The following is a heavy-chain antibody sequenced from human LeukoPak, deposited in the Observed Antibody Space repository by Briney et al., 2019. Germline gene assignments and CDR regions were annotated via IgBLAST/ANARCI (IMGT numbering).Heavy chain of an antibody. V-gene: IGHV3-48*01. CDR2: ISSSISTI. CDR3: ARGPPVN. J-gene: IGHJ4*02. Sequence: GGSLRLSCAASGFTFSNYELNWVRQAPGNGREGVSYISSSISTIYYADSVQGRFTISRDNAKNSLYLQMNSLRAEDTAVYYCARGPPVNWGQGTLVTVSS. CDR1: GFTFSNYE.